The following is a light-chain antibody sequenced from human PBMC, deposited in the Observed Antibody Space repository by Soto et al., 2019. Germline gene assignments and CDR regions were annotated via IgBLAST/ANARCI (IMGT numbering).Light chain of an antibody. V-gene: IGLV2-14*03. CDR3: SSYTRSSTLVL. CDR2: DVS. J-gene: IGLJ2*01. Sequence: QSALTQPASVSGSPGQSITISCTGTSSDVGAYKYVSWYQHHPGKAPKLMIYDVSNRPSGVSDRFSGSKSGNTASLTISGLQAEDEADYYCSSYTRSSTLVLFGGGTKLTVL. CDR1: SSDVGAYKY.